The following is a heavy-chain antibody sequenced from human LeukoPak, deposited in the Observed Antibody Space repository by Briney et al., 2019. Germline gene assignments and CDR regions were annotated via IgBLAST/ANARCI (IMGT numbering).Heavy chain of an antibody. D-gene: IGHD4-23*01. CDR3: SRAVAHLDY. CDR1: GFMFGGYA. Sequence: PGGSLRLSCTASGFMFGGYAVSWVRQAPGKGLEWVGFIRSKSYGGTTEYAAYVKGRFTISRDHSKSIAYLQTNSLKTEDTAVYYCSRAVAHLDYWGQGTLVTVSS. J-gene: IGHJ4*02. V-gene: IGHV3-49*04. CDR2: IRSKSYGGTT.